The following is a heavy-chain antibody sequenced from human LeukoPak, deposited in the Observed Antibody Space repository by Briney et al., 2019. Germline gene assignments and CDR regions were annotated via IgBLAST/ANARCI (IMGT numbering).Heavy chain of an antibody. CDR2: IYTSGST. CDR3: ARDATYYYDSSGYYSELFFFDC. J-gene: IGHJ4*02. D-gene: IGHD3-22*01. CDR1: SGSISSGSYY. V-gene: IGHV4-61*02. Sequence: SQTLSLTCTVSSGSISSGSYYWSWIRQPAGKGLEWIGRIYTSGSTNYNPSLKSRVTISVDTSKNQFSLKLSSVTAADTAVYYCARDATYYYDSSGYYSELFFFDCWGQGTLVTVSS.